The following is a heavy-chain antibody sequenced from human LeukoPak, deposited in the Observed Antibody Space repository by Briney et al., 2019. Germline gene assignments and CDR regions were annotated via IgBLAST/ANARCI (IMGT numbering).Heavy chain of an antibody. J-gene: IGHJ4*02. CDR3: ARVLDGSGSNVFDY. CDR1: GYTFTGYY. V-gene: IGHV1-69*13. CDR2: IIPIFGTA. Sequence: GASVKVSCKASGYTFTGYYIHWVRQAPGQGLEWMGGIIPIFGTANYAQKFQGRVTITADESTSTAYMELSSLRSEDTAVYYCARVLDGSGSNVFDYWGQGTLVTVSS. D-gene: IGHD3-10*01.